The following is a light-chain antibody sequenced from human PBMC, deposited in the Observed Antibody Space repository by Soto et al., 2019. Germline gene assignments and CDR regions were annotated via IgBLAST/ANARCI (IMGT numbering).Light chain of an antibody. CDR1: QSISSW. CDR2: KAS. Sequence: DIQMTQSPSTLSASVGDRVTITCRASQSISSWLAWYQQKPGKAPKLLIYKASSLESGVPSRFSGSGSGTEFTLTISSLQPDDSAPYYCQQYNSYSRTFGQGTKVEIK. CDR3: QQYNSYSRT. J-gene: IGKJ1*01. V-gene: IGKV1-5*03.